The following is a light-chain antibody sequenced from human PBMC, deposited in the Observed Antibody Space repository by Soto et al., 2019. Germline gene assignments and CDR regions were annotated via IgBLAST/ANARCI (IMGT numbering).Light chain of an antibody. CDR2: EVS. V-gene: IGLV2-8*01. J-gene: IGLJ1*01. CDR3: SSYACSNRV. CDR1: SGDVGGYNY. Sequence: QSVLTQPPSASGSPGQSVTISCTGTSGDVGGYNYVSWYQQHAGKAPKLMIYEVSKRPSGVPDRFSGSKYGNTAYLTFSGLQAEDEAEYSCSSYACSNRVFGTGTKLTVL.